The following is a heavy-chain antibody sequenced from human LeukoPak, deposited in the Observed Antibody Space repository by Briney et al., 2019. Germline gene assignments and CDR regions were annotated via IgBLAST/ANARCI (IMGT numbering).Heavy chain of an antibody. Sequence: SETLSLTCTVSGGSISSGSYYWSWIRQPAGKGLEWIGRIYTSGSTNYNPSLKSRVTISVDTSNNQFSLKLSSVTAADTAVYYCARVVFYDSSGYRYYYYMDVWGKGTTVTVSS. CDR3: ARVVFYDSSGYRYYYYMDV. CDR2: IYTSGST. V-gene: IGHV4-61*02. J-gene: IGHJ6*03. D-gene: IGHD3-22*01. CDR1: GGSISSGSYY.